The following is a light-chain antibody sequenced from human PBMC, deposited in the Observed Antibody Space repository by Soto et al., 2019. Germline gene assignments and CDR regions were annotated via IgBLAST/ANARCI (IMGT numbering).Light chain of an antibody. CDR3: QQSYSTPRT. J-gene: IGKJ2*01. CDR1: QSISSY. V-gene: IGKV1-39*01. Sequence: DIQMTQSPCSLSASVGDRVTITCRASQSISSYLNWYQQKPGKAPKLLIYAASSLQSGVPSRFSGSGSGTDFTLTISSLQPEDFATYYCQQSYSTPRTLGQGIKLEIK. CDR2: AAS.